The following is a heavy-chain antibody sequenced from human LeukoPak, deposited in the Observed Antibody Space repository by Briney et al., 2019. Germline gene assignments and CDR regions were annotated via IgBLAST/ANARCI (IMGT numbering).Heavy chain of an antibody. V-gene: IGHV3-48*01. CDR2: ISSGSSTI. CDR3: ARDPPTRNVAVAAVD. J-gene: IGHJ4*02. D-gene: IGHD6-19*01. Sequence: GGSLRLSCAGSGFTFSDYSMNWVRQAPGKGLEWVSYISSGSSTIDNADSVKGRFTISRDNAKNSLYLQMNSLRAEDTAVYYCARDPPTRNVAVAAVDWGQGTLVTVSS. CDR1: GFTFSDYS.